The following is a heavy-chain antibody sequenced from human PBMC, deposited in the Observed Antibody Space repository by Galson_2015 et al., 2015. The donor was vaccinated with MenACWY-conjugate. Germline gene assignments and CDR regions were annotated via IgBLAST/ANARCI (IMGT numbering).Heavy chain of an antibody. V-gene: IGHV3-48*04. J-gene: IGHJ4*02. CDR1: GFTFSSYS. Sequence: SLRLSCAASGFTFSSYSMNWVRQALGKGLEWVSYISSGSRTIYYADSVKGRFTISRDNAKNSLYLQMNSLRAEDTAVYYCARNYYDSSGPSSYWGQGTLVTVSS. CDR2: ISSGSRTI. D-gene: IGHD3-22*01. CDR3: ARNYYDSSGPSSY.